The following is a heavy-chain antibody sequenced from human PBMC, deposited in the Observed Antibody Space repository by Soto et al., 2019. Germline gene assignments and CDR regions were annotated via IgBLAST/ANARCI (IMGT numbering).Heavy chain of an antibody. Sequence: QVQLVQSGGEVKKPGASVKVSCKASGYTFTSYGISWVRQAPGQGLEWMGWISTYNGNTNYAQKVQGRVTMTTDTATSTAYMALRSLRSDDTAVQYCARASGDYGLSEYFQHWGQGTLVTVSS. CDR1: GYTFTSYG. CDR2: ISTYNGNT. V-gene: IGHV1-18*01. D-gene: IGHD4-17*01. CDR3: ARASGDYGLSEYFQH. J-gene: IGHJ1*01.